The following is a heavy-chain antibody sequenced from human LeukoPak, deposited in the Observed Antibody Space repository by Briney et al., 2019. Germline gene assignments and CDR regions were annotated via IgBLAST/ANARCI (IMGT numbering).Heavy chain of an antibody. V-gene: IGHV4-34*01. CDR1: GGSFSGYY. D-gene: IGHD2-2*03. CDR3: ARGRLGIVALFDY. CDR2: INHSGST. Sequence: SGTLSLTCAVYGGSFSGYYWSWIRQPPGKGLEWIGEINHSGSTNYNPSLKSRVTISVDTSKNQFSLKLSSVTAADTAVYYCARGRLGIVALFDYWGQRTLVTVSS. J-gene: IGHJ4*02.